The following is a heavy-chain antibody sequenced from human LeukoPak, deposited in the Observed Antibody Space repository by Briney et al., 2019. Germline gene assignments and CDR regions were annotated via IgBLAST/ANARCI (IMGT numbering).Heavy chain of an antibody. CDR2: IYPGDSDT. V-gene: IGHV5-51*01. D-gene: IGHD4-17*01. Sequence: GESLKISCKGSGYSFTSYWIGWVRQMPGKGLEWMGIIYPGDSDTRYSPSFQGQVTISADKSISTAYLQWSSLKASDTAMYYCARLDGSGDYAPMIGAFDIWGQGTMVTVSS. J-gene: IGHJ3*02. CDR3: ARLDGSGDYAPMIGAFDI. CDR1: GYSFTSYW.